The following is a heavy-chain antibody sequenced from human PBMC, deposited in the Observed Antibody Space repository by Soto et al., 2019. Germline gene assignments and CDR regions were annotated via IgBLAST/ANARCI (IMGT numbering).Heavy chain of an antibody. CDR3: AKNGWYSADV. Sequence: SKTLSLTCGVSGVSVSSDNWWTWVRQTPEKGLEWIGEIFHGQTTYYNPSLKSRATISVDKSKNQFSLTLTSVTAADTGVYYCAKNGWYSADVWGQGTMVTVSS. D-gene: IGHD6-19*01. V-gene: IGHV4-4*02. CDR1: GVSVSSDNW. CDR2: IFHGQTT. J-gene: IGHJ3*01.